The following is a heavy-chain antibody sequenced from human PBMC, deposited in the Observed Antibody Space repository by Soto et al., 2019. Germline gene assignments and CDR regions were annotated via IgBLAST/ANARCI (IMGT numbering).Heavy chain of an antibody. CDR1: GASMSSSS. J-gene: IGHJ4*02. CDR3: ARSPGYFDY. V-gene: IGHV4-59*08. CDR2: IYDSGGT. Sequence: SETLSLTRTVSGASMSSSSWTWIRQPPGRGLEWIGYIYDSGGTNYNPSLKSRVTMSVDTSKNQFSLKLSSVTAADTAVYYCARSPGYFDYWGPGILVTVSS.